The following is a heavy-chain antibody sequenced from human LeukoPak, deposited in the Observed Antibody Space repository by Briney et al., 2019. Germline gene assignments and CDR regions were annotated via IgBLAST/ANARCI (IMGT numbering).Heavy chain of an antibody. D-gene: IGHD2-15*01. CDR1: GFTFSSYG. J-gene: IGHJ6*03. Sequence: GGSLRLSCAASGFTFSSYGMHWVRQAPGKGLEWVAVIWYDGSNKYYADSVKGRFTISRDNSKNTLYLQMNSLRAEDTAMYYCAKGAGWRNYYYYYMDVWGKGTTVTVSS. V-gene: IGHV3-33*06. CDR2: IWYDGSNK. CDR3: AKGAGWRNYYYYYMDV.